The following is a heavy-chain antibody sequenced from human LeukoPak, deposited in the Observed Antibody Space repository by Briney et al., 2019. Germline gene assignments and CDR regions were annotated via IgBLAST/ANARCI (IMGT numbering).Heavy chain of an antibody. CDR2: IIPIFGTA. V-gene: IGHV1-69*13. CDR1: GYTFTSYD. D-gene: IGHD3-22*01. CDR3: ARSTTGLQSYYYDSSGPRGFDY. Sequence: GASVKVSCKASGYTFTSYDINWVRQAPGQGLEWMGGIIPIFGTANYAQKFQGRVTITADESTSTAYMELSSLRSEDTAVYYCARSTTGLQSYYYDSSGPRGFDYWGQGTLVTVSS. J-gene: IGHJ4*02.